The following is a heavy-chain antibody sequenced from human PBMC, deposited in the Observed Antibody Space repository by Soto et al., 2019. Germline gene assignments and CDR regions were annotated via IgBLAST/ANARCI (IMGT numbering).Heavy chain of an antibody. V-gene: IGHV4-59*01. CDR2: IYYSGST. CDR1: GGSISSYY. D-gene: IGHD3-16*01. Sequence: PSETLSLTCTVSGGSISSYYWSWIRQPPGKGLEWIGYIYYSGSTNYNPSLKSRVTISVDTSKNQFSLKLSSVTAADTAVYYCARWVYDSYFDYWGQGTPVTVSS. CDR3: ARWVYDSYFDY. J-gene: IGHJ4*02.